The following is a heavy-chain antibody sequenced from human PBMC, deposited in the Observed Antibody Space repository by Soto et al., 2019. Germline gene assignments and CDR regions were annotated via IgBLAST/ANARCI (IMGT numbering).Heavy chain of an antibody. CDR3: ARRIPFGYGMDV. CDR1: GFTFSSYA. Sequence: EVQLVEAGGGLVQAGGSLRLFCAASGFTFSSYAMHWVRQAPGKGLEYVSAITSNGGNTDYASSVKGRFTISRDNSKNTLYLQMGSLRAEDMAVYYCARRIPFGYGMDVWGQGTTVTVSS. J-gene: IGHJ6*02. CDR2: ITSNGGNT. V-gene: IGHV3-64*01. D-gene: IGHD2-21*01.